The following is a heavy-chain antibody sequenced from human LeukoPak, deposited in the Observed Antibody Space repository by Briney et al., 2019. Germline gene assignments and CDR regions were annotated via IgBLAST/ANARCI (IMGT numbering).Heavy chain of an antibody. J-gene: IGHJ1*01. CDR1: GFTFSSYA. CDR2: ISGSGGST. V-gene: IGHV3-23*01. CDR3: AKAPRIAVAGTAAGYFQH. D-gene: IGHD6-19*01. Sequence: QPGGSLRLSCAASGFTFSSYAMSWVRQAPGKGLEWGSAISGSGGSTYYADSVKGRFTISRDNSKNTLYLQMNSLRAEDTAVYYCAKAPRIAVAGTAAGYFQHWGQGTLVTVSS.